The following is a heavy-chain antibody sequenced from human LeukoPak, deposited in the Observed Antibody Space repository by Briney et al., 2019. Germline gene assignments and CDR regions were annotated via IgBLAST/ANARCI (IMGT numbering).Heavy chain of an antibody. CDR2: IYYSGST. D-gene: IGHD6-19*01. CDR3: ARRARSSGWYYYYYMDV. V-gene: IGHV4-59*08. J-gene: IGHJ6*03. CDR1: GGSISSYY. Sequence: KPSETLSLTCTVSGGSISSYYWSWIRQPPGKGLEWIGYIYYSGSTNYNPSLKGRVTISVDTSKDQFSLKLSSVTAADTAVYYCARRARSSGWYYYYYMDVWGKGTTVTVSS.